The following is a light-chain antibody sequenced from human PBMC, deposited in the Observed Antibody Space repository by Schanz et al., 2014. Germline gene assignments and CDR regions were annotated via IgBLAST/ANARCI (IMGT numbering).Light chain of an antibody. Sequence: QSALTQPASVSASPGQSITISCTGTATDIGGTYLVSWYQQNPGEAPKLLILGDNHRPSGVSNRSSGSKSANTASLTISGLQAEDEATYYCCSYSHTRTFVLFGGGTKLTVL. CDR2: GDN. J-gene: IGLJ2*01. V-gene: IGLV2-23*02. CDR1: ATDIGGTYL. CDR3: CSYSHTRTFVL.